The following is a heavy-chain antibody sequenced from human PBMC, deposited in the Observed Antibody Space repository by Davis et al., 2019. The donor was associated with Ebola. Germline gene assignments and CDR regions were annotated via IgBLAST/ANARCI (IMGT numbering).Heavy chain of an antibody. J-gene: IGHJ4*02. D-gene: IGHD6-13*01. CDR3: ARGPQSGSSSWYLNY. CDR1: GGSFSGYY. CDR2: INHSGGT. V-gene: IGHV4-34*01. Sequence: MPSETLSLTCAVYGGSFSGYYWSWIRQPPGKGLEWIGEINHSGGTNYNPSLKSRVTISVDTSKNQFSLKLSSVTAADTAVYYCARGPQSGSSSWYLNYWGQGTLVTVSS.